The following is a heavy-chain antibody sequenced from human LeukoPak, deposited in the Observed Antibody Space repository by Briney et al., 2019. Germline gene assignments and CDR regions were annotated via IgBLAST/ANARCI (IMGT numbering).Heavy chain of an antibody. CDR2: IYYSGST. V-gene: IGHV4-59*12. CDR3: ARENTMIRGAFDAFDI. CDR1: GGSISSCY. D-gene: IGHD3-10*01. J-gene: IGHJ3*02. Sequence: SETLSLTCSVSGGSISSCYWTWIRQPPGKGLQWIGYIYYSGSTNYNPSLKSRVTISVDTSTNQFSLKLSSVTAADTAVYYCARENTMIRGAFDAFDIWGQGTMVTVSS.